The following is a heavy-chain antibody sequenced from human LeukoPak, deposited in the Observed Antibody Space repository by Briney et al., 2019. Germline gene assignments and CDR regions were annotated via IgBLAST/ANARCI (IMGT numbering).Heavy chain of an antibody. Sequence: ASVKVSCKPTGYSITAYCIFWMRQAPGQGLECMGWINLYNGATKYAQRFQSRVTMTRDTSISTAYMELSRLRSDDTATYYCASWAGGNEPVASFDYWGQGTLVTVSS. D-gene: IGHD1-14*01. CDR2: INLYNGAT. CDR3: ASWAGGNEPVASFDY. J-gene: IGHJ4*02. V-gene: IGHV1-2*02. CDR1: GYSITAYC.